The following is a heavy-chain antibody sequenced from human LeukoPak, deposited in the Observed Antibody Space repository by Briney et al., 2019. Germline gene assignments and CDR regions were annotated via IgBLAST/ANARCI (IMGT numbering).Heavy chain of an antibody. CDR1: GFTFSSYA. CDR3: XXXXXXXXXXYSYGCDAFDI. V-gene: IGHV3-30-3*01. CDR2: ISYDGSNK. J-gene: IGHJ3*02. Sequence: GGSLRLSCAASGFTFSSYAMHWVRQAPGKGLEWVAVISYDGSNKYYADSVKGRFTISRDNSKNTLYLQMNSLRAEDTAVYYCXXXXXXXXXXYSYGCDAFDIWGQGTMVTVSS. D-gene: IGHD5-18*01.